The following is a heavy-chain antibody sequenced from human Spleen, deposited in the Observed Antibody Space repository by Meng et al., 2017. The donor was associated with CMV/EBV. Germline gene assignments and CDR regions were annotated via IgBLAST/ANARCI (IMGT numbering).Heavy chain of an antibody. CDR1: GFTVSSNY. Sequence: ESLKISCAASGFTVSSNYMSWVRQAPGKGLEWVSVIYSGDTTYYGDSVKGRFTISRDNSKNTLYLQMNSLRAEDTAVYYCAGNTFNWNDEDYWGQGTLVTVSS. J-gene: IGHJ4*02. CDR3: AGNTFNWNDEDY. V-gene: IGHV3-53*01. D-gene: IGHD1-1*01. CDR2: IYSGDTT.